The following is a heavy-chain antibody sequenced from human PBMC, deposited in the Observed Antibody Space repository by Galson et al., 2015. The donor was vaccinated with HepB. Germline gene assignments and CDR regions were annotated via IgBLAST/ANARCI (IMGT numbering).Heavy chain of an antibody. CDR3: ARSVNWAAVPFDY. D-gene: IGHD6-13*01. Sequence: SLRLSCAASGFTFSDYYMSWIRQAPGKGLEWVSYISSSSSYTNYADSVKGRFTISRDNAKNSLYLQMNSLRAEDTAVYYCARSVNWAAVPFDYWGQGTLVTVSS. J-gene: IGHJ4*02. CDR1: GFTFSDYY. V-gene: IGHV3-11*06. CDR2: ISSSSSYT.